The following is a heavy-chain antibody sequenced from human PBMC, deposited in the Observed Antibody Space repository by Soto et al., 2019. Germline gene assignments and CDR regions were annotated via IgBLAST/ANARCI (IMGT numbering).Heavy chain of an antibody. V-gene: IGHV4-4*02. Sequence: KTSETLSLTCAVSGGTIIGSYCWTWVRQSPGKGVEWIGEIYHSVSTNYNPSLKSRVGISLDKSKNQFSLRLRSVTAADTAVYYCSRVAELQFLESSAKAANLFDPCGQGTLVTVSS. CDR1: GGTIIGSYC. J-gene: IGHJ5*02. CDR2: IYHSVST. D-gene: IGHD3-3*01. CDR3: SRVAELQFLESSAKAANLFDP.